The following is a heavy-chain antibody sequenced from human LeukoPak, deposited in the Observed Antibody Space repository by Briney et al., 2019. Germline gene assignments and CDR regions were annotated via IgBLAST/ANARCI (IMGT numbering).Heavy chain of an antibody. V-gene: IGHV3-23*01. J-gene: IGHJ3*02. CDR1: GFTFTTSG. Sequence: GGSLRLPCAASGFTFTTSGMNWVRQAPGKGLEWVSSISGSDSGGKTFYADSVKGRFTISRDNSKNTVYTQMNSLRAEDTALYFCSKTSAFDIWGQGTMVTVSS. CDR3: SKTSAFDI. CDR2: ISGSDSGGKT.